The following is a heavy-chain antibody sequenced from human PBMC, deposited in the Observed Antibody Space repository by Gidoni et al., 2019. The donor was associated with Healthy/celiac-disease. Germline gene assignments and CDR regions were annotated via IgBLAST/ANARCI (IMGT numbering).Heavy chain of an antibody. V-gene: IGHV3-23*01. D-gene: IGHD6-19*01. CDR2: ISGSGGST. Sequence: EVQLLESGGGLVQPGGSLRLSCAASGFTFSSYAMSWVRQAPGKGLEWVSAISGSGGSTYYADSVKGRFTISRDNSKNTLYLQMNSLRAEDTAVYYCAKGVAGTSVLYDYYYGMDVWGQGTTVTVSS. CDR1: GFTFSSYA. CDR3: AKGVAGTSVLYDYYYGMDV. J-gene: IGHJ6*02.